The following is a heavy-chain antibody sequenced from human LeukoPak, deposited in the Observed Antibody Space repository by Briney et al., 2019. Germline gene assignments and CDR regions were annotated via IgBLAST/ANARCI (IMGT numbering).Heavy chain of an antibody. CDR1: GGSISSSSYH. V-gene: IGHV4-39*01. CDR2: MYYSGST. J-gene: IGHJ4*02. CDR3: ASTMYCSSTSCLRFDY. D-gene: IGHD2-2*01. Sequence: PSETLSLTCTVSGGSISSSSYHWGWIRQPPGKGLEWIGTMYYSGSTYYNPSLKSRVTISVDTSKSQFSLRLSSVTAADTAVYYCASTMYCSSTSCLRFDYWGQGTLVTVSS.